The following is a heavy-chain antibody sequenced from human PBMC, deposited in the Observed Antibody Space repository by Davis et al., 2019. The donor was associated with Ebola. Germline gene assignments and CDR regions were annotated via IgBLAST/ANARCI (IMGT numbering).Heavy chain of an antibody. CDR2: INHSGST. V-gene: IGHV4-34*01. CDR3: ARDGGYSGYEGFDY. Sequence: GSLRLSCAVYGGSFSGYYWSWIRQPPGKGLEWIGEINHSGSTNYNPSLKSRVTISVDKSKNQFSLKLSSVTAADTAVYYCARDGGYSGYEGFDYWGQGTLVTVSS. CDR1: GGSFSGYY. D-gene: IGHD5-12*01. J-gene: IGHJ4*02.